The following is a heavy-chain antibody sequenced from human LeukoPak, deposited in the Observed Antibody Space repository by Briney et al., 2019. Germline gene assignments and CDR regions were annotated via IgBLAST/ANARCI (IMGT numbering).Heavy chain of an antibody. J-gene: IGHJ4*02. CDR2: IGTAGDP. Sequence: GGSLRLSCAASGFTFSSYDMHWVRQATGKGLEWVSAIGTAGDPYYPGSVKGRFTISRENAKNSLYLQTNSLRAGDTAVYYCARGGGSSGWYGFDYWGQGTPVTVSS. CDR1: GFTFSSYD. D-gene: IGHD6-19*01. CDR3: ARGGGSSGWYGFDY. V-gene: IGHV3-13*05.